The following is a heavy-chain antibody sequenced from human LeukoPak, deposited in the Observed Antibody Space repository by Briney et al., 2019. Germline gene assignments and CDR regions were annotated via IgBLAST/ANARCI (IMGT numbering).Heavy chain of an antibody. V-gene: IGHV1-18*01. CDR1: GYTFTSYG. CDR3: ARVLQGFGTLYYYYYMDV. Sequence: GASVKVSCKASGYTFTSYGISWVRQAPGQGLEWMGWISAYNGNTNYAQKLQGRVTMTTDTSTSTAYMELRSLRSDDTAVYYCARVLQGFGTLYYYYYMDVRGKGTTVTISS. CDR2: ISAYNGNT. D-gene: IGHD3-10*01. J-gene: IGHJ6*03.